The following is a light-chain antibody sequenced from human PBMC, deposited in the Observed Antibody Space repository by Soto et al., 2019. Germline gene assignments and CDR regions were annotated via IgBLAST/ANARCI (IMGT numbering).Light chain of an antibody. CDR2: GNS. CDR1: SSNIEEGYD. CDR3: QSYDSSLSGFYV. J-gene: IGLJ1*01. V-gene: IGLV1-40*01. Sequence: QSALTQPPSVSGAPGQRVTISCTGSSSNIEEGYDVHWYQQLPGTAPKLLIYGNSNRPSGVPDRFSGSKSGTSASLAITGLQAEDEADYYCQSYDSSLSGFYVFGTGTKVT.